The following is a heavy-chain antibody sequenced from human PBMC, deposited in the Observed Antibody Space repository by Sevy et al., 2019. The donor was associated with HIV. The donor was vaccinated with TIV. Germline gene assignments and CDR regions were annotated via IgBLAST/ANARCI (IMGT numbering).Heavy chain of an antibody. Sequence: ASVKVSCKASGYTFSGYDIHWVRQAPGQGLEWMGWINPNSGGTTYAQKFQGRVTLTRDTSISTAYMDLSRLISDDTAVYHCARERVGITFGGVIGLLDYWGQGTLVTVSS. CDR1: GYTFSGYD. V-gene: IGHV1-2*02. J-gene: IGHJ4*02. CDR2: INPNSGGT. CDR3: ARERVGITFGGVIGLLDY. D-gene: IGHD3-16*02.